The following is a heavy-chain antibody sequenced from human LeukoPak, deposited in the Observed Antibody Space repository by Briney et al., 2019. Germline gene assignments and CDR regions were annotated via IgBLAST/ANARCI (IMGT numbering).Heavy chain of an antibody. J-gene: IGHJ4*02. V-gene: IGHV4-59*01. Sequence: SETLSLTCTVSGGSISTYYWTWVRQPPGKGLEWIGYIYYSGSTNYNPSLKSRVTISVDTSKNQFSLKLSSVTAADTAVYYCARAGTMVRGGIITLDHWGQGTLVTVSS. D-gene: IGHD3-10*01. CDR1: GGSISTYY. CDR3: ARAGTMVRGGIITLDH. CDR2: IYYSGST.